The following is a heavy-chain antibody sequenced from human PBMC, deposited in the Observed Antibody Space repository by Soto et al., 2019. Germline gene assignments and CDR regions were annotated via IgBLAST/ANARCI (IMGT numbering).Heavy chain of an antibody. CDR3: ALIPVLFLTFYSYMDV. D-gene: IGHD3-3*01. CDR2: INPSGSP. Sequence: HVQLQQWGAGLLKPSETLSLTCGVYGGSLSVYYWSWIRQSPGKGLEWIGEINPSGSPNYNPSFKRRVTISVDTSINQFSVKLTSVTAADTALYYCALIPVLFLTFYSYMDVWGGGTTVTVSS. CDR1: GGSLSVYY. J-gene: IGHJ6*03. V-gene: IGHV4-34*02.